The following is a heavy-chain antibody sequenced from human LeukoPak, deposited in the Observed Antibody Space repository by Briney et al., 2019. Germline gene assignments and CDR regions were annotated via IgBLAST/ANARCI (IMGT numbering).Heavy chain of an antibody. J-gene: IGHJ4*02. CDR3: ASGSNLLFDY. V-gene: IGHV4-59*04. D-gene: IGHD4-11*01. Sequence: SETLSLTCTVSGGSISSYYWSWIRQPPGKGLEWIGYIYYSGSTYYNPSLKSRVTISVDTSKNQFSLKLSSVTAADTAVYYCASGSNLLFDYWGQGTLVTVSS. CDR2: IYYSGST. CDR1: GGSISSYY.